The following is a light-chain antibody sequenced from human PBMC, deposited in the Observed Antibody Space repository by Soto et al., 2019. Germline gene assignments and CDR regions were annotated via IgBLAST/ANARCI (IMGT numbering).Light chain of an antibody. V-gene: IGKV1-9*01. CDR2: VAS. CDR3: QQLTIYHSYT. Sequence: DIQLTQSPSFLSASAGDRVTITCRASQGISSYLDWYQQKPGKAPKLLIYVASTLQSGVPSRFSGSASGTEFTLTISSLQPEDFATYYCQQLTIYHSYTFGQGTKQEIK. J-gene: IGKJ2*01. CDR1: QGISSY.